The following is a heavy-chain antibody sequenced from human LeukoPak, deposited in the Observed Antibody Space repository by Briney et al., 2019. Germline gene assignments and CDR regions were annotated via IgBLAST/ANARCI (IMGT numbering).Heavy chain of an antibody. V-gene: IGHV4-39*07. D-gene: IGHD1-26*01. CDR2: IYYSGST. Sequence: SETLSLTCTVSGGSISSTRYYWGWIRQPPGKGLEWIGSIYYSGSTYYNPSLKSRVTMSVDRSKNQFSLKLSSVTAADTAVYYCARSPPRIVGASEYYFDYWGQGTLVTVSS. CDR3: ARSPPRIVGASEYYFDY. CDR1: GGSISSTRYY. J-gene: IGHJ4*02.